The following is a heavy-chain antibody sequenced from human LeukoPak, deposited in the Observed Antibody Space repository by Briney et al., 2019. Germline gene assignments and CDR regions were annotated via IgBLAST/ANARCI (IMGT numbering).Heavy chain of an antibody. Sequence: PGGSLRLSCAASGFTFSSYAMSWVRQAPGKGLECVSAISGSGGSTYYADSVKGRFTIPRENSKNTLYLQMDDLRAEDTAVYYCARREGVAAVATGSVVSWGQGTLVTVSS. V-gene: IGHV3-23*01. J-gene: IGHJ5*01. CDR2: ISGSGGST. CDR3: ARREGVAAVATGSVVS. D-gene: IGHD6-13*01. CDR1: GFTFSSYA.